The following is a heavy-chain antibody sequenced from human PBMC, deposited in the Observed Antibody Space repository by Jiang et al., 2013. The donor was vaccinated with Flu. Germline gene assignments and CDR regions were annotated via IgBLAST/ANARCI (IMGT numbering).Heavy chain of an antibody. V-gene: IGHV6-1*01. J-gene: IGHJ4*02. CDR2: TYYRDRWYD. Sequence: LAQTLSLTCAISGDSVSSNSAGWNWIRQSPSRGLEWLGGTYYRDRWYDDYADSMKSRITINPDTSKNQFSLQLNSVTPEDTAVYYCVRAHGPNWEQYYFDYWGQGTLVTVSS. CDR1: GDSVSSNSAG. D-gene: IGHD7-27*01. CDR3: VRAHGPNWEQYYFDY.